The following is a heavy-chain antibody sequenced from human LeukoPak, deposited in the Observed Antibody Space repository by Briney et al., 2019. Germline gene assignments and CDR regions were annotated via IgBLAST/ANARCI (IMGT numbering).Heavy chain of an antibody. CDR2: IIPILGIA. V-gene: IGHV1-69*04. Sequence: SVKVSCKASGGTFSSYAISWVRQAPGQGLERMGRIIPILGIANYAQKFQGRVTITADKSTSTAYMELSSLRSEDTAVYYCARDYYYYGMDVWGQGTTVTVSS. J-gene: IGHJ6*02. CDR1: GGTFSSYA. CDR3: ARDYYYYGMDV.